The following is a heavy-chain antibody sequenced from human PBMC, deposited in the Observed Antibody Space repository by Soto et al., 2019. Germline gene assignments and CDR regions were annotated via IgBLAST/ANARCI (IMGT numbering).Heavy chain of an antibody. CDR2: IKSKTDGGTT. CDR1: GFTFSNAW. J-gene: IGHJ3*02. Sequence: GGSLKLSCAASGFTFSNAWMSWVRQAPGKGLEWVGRIKSKTDGGTTDYAAPVKGRFTISRDDSKNTLYLQMNSLKTEDTGVYYCAPLGYSYGFAVDIWGQGTMVTVSS. CDR3: APLGYSYGFAVDI. V-gene: IGHV3-15*01. D-gene: IGHD5-18*01.